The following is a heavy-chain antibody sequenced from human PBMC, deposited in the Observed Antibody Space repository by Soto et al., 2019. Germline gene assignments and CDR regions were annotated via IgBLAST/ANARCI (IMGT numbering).Heavy chain of an antibody. CDR3: ASDLGGQIVDY. D-gene: IGHD3-22*01. CDR2: ISGYNGNT. V-gene: IGHV1-18*01. J-gene: IGHJ4*02. CDR1: GYTFTSYG. Sequence: QVQLVQSGAEVKKPGASVKVSCKASGYTFTSYGISWVRQAPGQGLEWMGWISGYNGNTKYAQKLQGRVTMTTDTSTSTAYMELRSRRADVTAVYYCASDLGGQIVDYWGQGTLVTVSS.